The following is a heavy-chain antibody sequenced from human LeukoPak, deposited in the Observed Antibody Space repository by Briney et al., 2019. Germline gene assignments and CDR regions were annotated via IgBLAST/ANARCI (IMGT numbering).Heavy chain of an antibody. J-gene: IGHJ4*02. V-gene: IGHV4-34*01. CDR3: ARAPTNWYSSSWYYFDY. CDR2: INHSGST. Sequence: SETLSLTCAVYGGSFSGYYWSWIRQPPGEGLEWIGEINHSGSTNYNPSLKSRVTISVDTSKNQFSLKLSSVTAADTAVYYCARAPTNWYSSSWYYFDYWGQGTLVTVSS. CDR1: GGSFSGYY. D-gene: IGHD6-13*01.